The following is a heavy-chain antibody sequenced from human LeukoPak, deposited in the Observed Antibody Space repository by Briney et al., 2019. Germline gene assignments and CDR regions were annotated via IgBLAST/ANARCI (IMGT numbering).Heavy chain of an antibody. Sequence: GGSLRLSCTASGFTFGDYAMSWVRQAPGKGLEWVPAISGSGGSTYYADSVKGRFTISRDNSKNTLYLQMNSLRAEDTAVYYCAKVESGGSGEVFDYWGQGTLVTVSS. CDR2: ISGSGGST. CDR1: GFTFGDYA. J-gene: IGHJ4*02. CDR3: AKVESGGSGEVFDY. D-gene: IGHD6-19*01. V-gene: IGHV3-23*01.